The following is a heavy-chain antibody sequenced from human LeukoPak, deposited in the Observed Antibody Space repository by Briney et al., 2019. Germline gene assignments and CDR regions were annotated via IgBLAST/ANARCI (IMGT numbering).Heavy chain of an antibody. J-gene: IGHJ4*02. D-gene: IGHD6-19*01. V-gene: IGHV1-18*04. Sequence: GASVKVSCKASGYTFTSYYMHWVRQAPGQGLEWMGWISAYNGNTNYAQKLQGRVTMTTDTSTSTAYMELRSLRSDDTAVYYCARGAVAGPFDCWGQGTLVTVSS. CDR3: ARGAVAGPFDC. CDR2: ISAYNGNT. CDR1: GYTFTSYY.